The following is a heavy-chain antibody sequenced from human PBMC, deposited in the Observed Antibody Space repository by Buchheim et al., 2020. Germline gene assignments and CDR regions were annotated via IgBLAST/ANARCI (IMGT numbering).Heavy chain of an antibody. D-gene: IGHD2-21*01. CDR3: ARIPYYYYYGLDV. V-gene: IGHV4-4*02. CDR2: IYHSWST. J-gene: IGHJ6*02. CDR1: GGSISSNYW. Sequence: QVQLQESGPGLVKPSGTLSLTCDVSGGSISSNYWWSWVRQPPGMGLEWIGEIYHSWSTNYNPSLKSRVTISVDKSQNQFSLKLTSVTAADTAVYYCARIPYYYYYGLDVWGQGTT.